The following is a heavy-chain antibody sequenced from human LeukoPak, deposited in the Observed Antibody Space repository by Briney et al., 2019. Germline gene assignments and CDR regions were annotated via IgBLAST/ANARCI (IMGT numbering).Heavy chain of an antibody. D-gene: IGHD3-10*01. J-gene: IGHJ4*02. CDR3: AMYYYGSGSYYYFDS. Sequence: SETLSLTCNVSGDSFTSDNFYWAWVRQPPGRGLEWIGSIYYSGSTYYNASVKSRVTMEEDTAKNQFSLNLSSVTPADTALYYCAMYYYGSGSYYYFDSWGQGTLVTVSS. CDR2: IYYSGST. CDR1: GDSFTSDNFY. V-gene: IGHV4-39*01.